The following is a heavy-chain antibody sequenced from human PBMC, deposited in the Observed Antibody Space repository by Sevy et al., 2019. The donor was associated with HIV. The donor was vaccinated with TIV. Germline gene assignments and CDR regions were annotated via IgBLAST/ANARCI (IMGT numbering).Heavy chain of an antibody. CDR3: AKDKVGWNVLPYYFDY. V-gene: IGHV3-23*01. CDR2: ISGSGGST. D-gene: IGHD1-1*01. CDR1: GFTFSSYA. Sequence: GGSLRLSCAASGFTFSSYAMSWVRQAPGKGLEWVSAISGSGGSTYYADSVKGRFTSSRDNSKNTLYLQMNSLRAEDTAVYYCAKDKVGWNVLPYYFDYWGQGTLVTVSS. J-gene: IGHJ4*02.